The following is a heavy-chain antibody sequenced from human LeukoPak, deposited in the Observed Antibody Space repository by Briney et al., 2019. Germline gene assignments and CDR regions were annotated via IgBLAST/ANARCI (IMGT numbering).Heavy chain of an antibody. J-gene: IGHJ4*02. CDR3: AAFRDGYNWHLDS. Sequence: KPSETLSLTCTVSSGSITGYYWNWIRQPPGKGLEWLGYIYHTGSTKYNHFLKSRVTISLDTSKNQFSLKLSSVTAADTAVYYCAAFRDGYNWHLDSWGQGTLVTVSS. V-gene: IGHV4-59*01. CDR2: IYHTGST. CDR1: SGSITGYY. D-gene: IGHD5-24*01.